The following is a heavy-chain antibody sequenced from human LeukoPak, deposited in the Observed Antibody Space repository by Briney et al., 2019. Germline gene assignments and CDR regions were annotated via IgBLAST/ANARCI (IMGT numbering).Heavy chain of an antibody. CDR2: INHSGST. J-gene: IGHJ6*03. Sequence: PSETLSLTCTVSGYSISTGYYWSWIRQPPGKGLEWIGEINHSGSTNYNPSLKSRVTISVDTSKNQFSLKLSSVTAADTAVYYCARGHRRSGTPLHYYYYMDVWGKGTTVTVSS. CDR3: ARGHRRSGTPLHYYYYMDV. V-gene: IGHV4-34*01. CDR1: GYSISTGYY. D-gene: IGHD3-10*01.